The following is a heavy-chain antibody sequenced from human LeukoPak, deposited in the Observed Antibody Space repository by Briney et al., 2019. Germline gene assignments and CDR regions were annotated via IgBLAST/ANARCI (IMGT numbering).Heavy chain of an antibody. D-gene: IGHD2-2*02. CDR3: ARRLKDGGSSTSCYTGRLCDY. V-gene: IGHV3-7*01. CDR1: GFTFNTYW. Sequence: PGGSLRLSCVASGFTFNTYWMSWVRQAPGKGLEGVANINHDGSGKYYVDSVKGRLTISRDNAKNSLYLQMNSLRVEDTAVYYCARRLKDGGSSTSCYTGRLCDYWGQGTLVTVSS. J-gene: IGHJ4*02. CDR2: INHDGSGK.